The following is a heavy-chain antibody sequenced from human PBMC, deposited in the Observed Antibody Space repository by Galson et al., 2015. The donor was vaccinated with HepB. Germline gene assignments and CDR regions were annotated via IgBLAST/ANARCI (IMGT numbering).Heavy chain of an antibody. Sequence: SLRLSCAASGFTFSSYAMRWVRQAPGKGLEWVGRIKSKTDGGTTDYAAPVKGRFTISRDDSKNTLYLQMNSLKTEDTAVYYCTTAVRTGGYYYMDVWGKGTTVTVSS. CDR3: TTAVRTGGYYYMDV. CDR1: GFTFSSYA. V-gene: IGHV3-15*01. D-gene: IGHD1-14*01. J-gene: IGHJ6*03. CDR2: IKSKTDGGTT.